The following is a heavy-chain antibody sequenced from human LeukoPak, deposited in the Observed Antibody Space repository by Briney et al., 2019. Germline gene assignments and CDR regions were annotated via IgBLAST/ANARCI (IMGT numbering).Heavy chain of an antibody. Sequence: PGGSLRLSCAASGFTFSSYWMSWVRQAPGKGLEWVSSISSSGDSTYYADSVKGRFTISRDKSKNTLYLQMNSLRADDTAVYYCAKVWRGNYYDYWGQGTLVTVSS. CDR2: ISSSGDST. V-gene: IGHV3-23*01. D-gene: IGHD1-1*01. J-gene: IGHJ4*02. CDR1: GFTFSSYW. CDR3: AKVWRGNYYDY.